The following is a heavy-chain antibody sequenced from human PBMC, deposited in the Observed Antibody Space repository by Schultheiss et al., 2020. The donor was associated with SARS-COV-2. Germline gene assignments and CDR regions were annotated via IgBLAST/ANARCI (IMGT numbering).Heavy chain of an antibody. CDR3: ARGYHLPGRARGAFDI. Sequence: GGSLRLSCAASGFTFSSYGMHWVRQAPGKGLEWVAVISYDGSNKYYADSVKGRFTILRDNAKNSLYLQMNSLRAGDTALYYCARGYHLPGRARGAFDIWGQGTMVTVSS. CDR2: ISYDGSNK. V-gene: IGHV3-30*03. CDR1: GFTFSSYG. J-gene: IGHJ3*02. D-gene: IGHD2-2*01.